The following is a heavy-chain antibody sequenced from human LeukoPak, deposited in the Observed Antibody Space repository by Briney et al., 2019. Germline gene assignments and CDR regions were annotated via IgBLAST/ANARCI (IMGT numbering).Heavy chain of an antibody. D-gene: IGHD2-2*01. V-gene: IGHV3-30*18. CDR2: ISYDGSNK. CDR1: GFTFSSYG. CDR3: AKKGGDIVLVPAANYMDV. Sequence: PGGSLRLSCAASGFTFSSYGMHWVRQAPGKGLEWVAVISYDGSNKYYADSVKGRFTISREISRNTLYLQMNSLRAEDTAVYYCAKKGGDIVLVPAANYMDVWGKGTTVTVSS. J-gene: IGHJ6*03.